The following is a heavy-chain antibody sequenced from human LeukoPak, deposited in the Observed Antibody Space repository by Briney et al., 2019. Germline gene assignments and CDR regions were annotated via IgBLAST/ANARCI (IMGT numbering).Heavy chain of an antibody. Sequence: GGSLRLSCAASGFTFSSYAMSWVRQAPGKGLEWVSAISGSGGSTYYADSVKGRFTISRDNSKNTLYLQMNSLRAEDTAVYYCAKLGQXXGLSRLFDYWGQGTLVTVSS. D-gene: IGHD6-19*01. CDR2: ISGSGGST. CDR1: GFTFSSYA. CDR3: AKLGQXXGLSRLFDY. V-gene: IGHV3-23*01. J-gene: IGHJ4*02.